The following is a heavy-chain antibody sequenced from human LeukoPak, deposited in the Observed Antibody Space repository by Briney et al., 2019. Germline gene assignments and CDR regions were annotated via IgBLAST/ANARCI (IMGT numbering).Heavy chain of an antibody. D-gene: IGHD4-23*01. CDR1: GFTFSSYS. J-gene: IGHJ5*02. CDR2: ISSSSYI. CDR3: ARRPSGGYSNWFDP. Sequence: GGSLRLSCAASGFTFSSYSMNWVRQAPGKGLEWVSSISSSSYIYYADSVKGRFTISRDNAKNSLYLQMNSLRAEDTAVYYCARRPSGGYSNWFDPWGQGTLVTVSS. V-gene: IGHV3-21*01.